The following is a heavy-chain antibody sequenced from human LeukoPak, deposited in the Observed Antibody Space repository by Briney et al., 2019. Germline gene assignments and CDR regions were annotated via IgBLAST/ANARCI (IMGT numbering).Heavy chain of an antibody. CDR2: IYYSGST. CDR1: GFTFSSYS. Sequence: GSLRLSCAASGFTFSSYSMKWVRQPPGKGLEWIGSIYYSGSTYYNPSLKSRVTISVDTSKNQFSLKLSSVTAADTAVYYCARVPGGALNWFDPWGQGTLVTVSS. D-gene: IGHD1-1*01. CDR3: ARVPGGALNWFDP. J-gene: IGHJ5*02. V-gene: IGHV4-39*07.